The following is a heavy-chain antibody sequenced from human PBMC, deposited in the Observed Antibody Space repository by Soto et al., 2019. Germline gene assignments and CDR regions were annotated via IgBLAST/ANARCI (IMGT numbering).Heavy chain of an antibody. CDR1: GFSLSTSGMG. D-gene: IGHD6-19*01. V-gene: IGHV2-5*02. Sequence: QITLKESGPTLVKPTQTLTLTCTFSGFSLSTSGMGVGWIRQPPGEALEWLALIYWDDVRRYSPSLKSRLTITKDTSKNQVVLTMTNMDPVDTATYYCAHRIGSGHNFDYWGQGTLVTVSS. CDR3: AHRIGSGHNFDY. CDR2: IYWDDVR. J-gene: IGHJ4*02.